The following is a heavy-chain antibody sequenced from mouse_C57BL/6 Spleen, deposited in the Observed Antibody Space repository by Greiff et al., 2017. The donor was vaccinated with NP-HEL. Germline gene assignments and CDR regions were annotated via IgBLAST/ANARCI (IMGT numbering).Heavy chain of an antibody. CDR1: GYTFTSYW. CDR3: ARGGLRRSGYAMDY. CDR2: LYPGSGST. J-gene: IGHJ4*01. Sequence: QVQLQQPGAELVKPGASVKMSCKASGYTFTSYWITWVKQRPGQGLEWIGDLYPGSGSTNYNEKFKSKATLTVDTSSSTAYMQLSSLTSEDSAVYYCARGGLRRSGYAMDYWGQGTSVTVSS. V-gene: IGHV1-55*01. D-gene: IGHD2-4*01.